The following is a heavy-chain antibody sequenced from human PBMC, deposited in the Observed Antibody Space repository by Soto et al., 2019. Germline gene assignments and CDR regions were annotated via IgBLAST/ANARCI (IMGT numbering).Heavy chain of an antibody. J-gene: IGHJ4*02. CDR1: GFSLRGSGMR. Sequence: SGPTLVNPTQTLTLTCAFSGFSLRGSGMRVSWLRQPPGKALEWLARIDWDGTEYYTTSLKTRLTIAKDSSKNQVLLTMTNVDSKHTTRYFCAGTLSPERGQCFDFWGQGSLVTV. D-gene: IGHD3-3*01. CDR3: AGTLSPERGQCFDF. V-gene: IGHV2-70*04. CDR2: IDWDGTE.